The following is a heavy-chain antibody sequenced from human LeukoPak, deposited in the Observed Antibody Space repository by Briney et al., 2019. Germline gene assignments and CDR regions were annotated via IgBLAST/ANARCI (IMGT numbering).Heavy chain of an antibody. CDR2: INANRGGA. CDR1: GYTFTDYY. Sequence: ASVKGSCKASGYTFTDYYMHWVRQAPGQGLEWMGWINANRGGANYAQRFQGRVTMTRDTSITTAYMELSRLKSDDTAVYYCARRYCSSTSCYYFDYWGQGTLVTVSS. CDR3: ARRYCSSTSCYYFDY. J-gene: IGHJ4*02. D-gene: IGHD2-2*01. V-gene: IGHV1-2*02.